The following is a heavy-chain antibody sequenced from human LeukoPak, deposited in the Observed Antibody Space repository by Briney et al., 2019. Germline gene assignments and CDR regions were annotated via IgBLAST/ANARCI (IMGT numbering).Heavy chain of an antibody. J-gene: IGHJ4*02. CDR3: TRNYYDRTGSLFY. D-gene: IGHD3-22*01. V-gene: IGHV3-15*01. CDR2: IKSKADGGTA. CDR1: GFTFGSYG. Sequence: GRSLRLSCAASGFTFGSYGMHWVRRAPGKGLEWVGRIKSKADGGTADHAAPVKGRFNISRDDSKNTLYLQMNSLKTEDTAVYFCTRNYYDRTGSLFYWGQGTLATVSS.